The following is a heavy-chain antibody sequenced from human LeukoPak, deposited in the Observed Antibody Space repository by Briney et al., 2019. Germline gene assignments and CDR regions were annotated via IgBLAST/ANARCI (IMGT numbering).Heavy chain of an antibody. V-gene: IGHV3-21*01. Sequence: GGSLRLSCAASGFTFSSYSMNWVRQAPGKGLEWVSSISSSSSYIYYADSVKGRFTTSRDNAKNSLYLQMNSLRAEDTAVYYCARDYSRGSSGWYWGQGTLVTVSS. J-gene: IGHJ4*02. CDR2: ISSSSSYI. D-gene: IGHD6-19*01. CDR1: GFTFSSYS. CDR3: ARDYSRGSSGWY.